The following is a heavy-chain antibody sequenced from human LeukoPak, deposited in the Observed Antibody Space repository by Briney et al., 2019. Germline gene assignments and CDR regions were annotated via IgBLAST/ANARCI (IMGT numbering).Heavy chain of an antibody. Sequence: PGGSLRLSCAASGFTFSSYGMHWVRQAPGKGLGWMAVMWYDGSNKYYADSVKGRFTISRDNSKNTLYLQMNSLRAEDTAVYYCARDRGPGYSYGVLDYWGQGTLVTVSS. V-gene: IGHV3-33*01. CDR2: MWYDGSNK. CDR3: ARDRGPGYSYGVLDY. D-gene: IGHD5-18*01. J-gene: IGHJ4*02. CDR1: GFTFSSYG.